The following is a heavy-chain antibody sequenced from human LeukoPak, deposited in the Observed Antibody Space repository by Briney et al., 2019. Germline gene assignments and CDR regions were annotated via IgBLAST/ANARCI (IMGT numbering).Heavy chain of an antibody. V-gene: IGHV4-34*01. D-gene: IGHD2-15*01. CDR1: GGSFSGYY. CDR3: AHAGYCSGGSCYPLQGFDP. Sequence: SETLSLTCAIYGGSFSGYYWSWIRQPPGKGLEWIGEINHSGSTNYNPSLKSRVTISVDTSKDQFSLKLSSVTAADTAVHYCAHAGYCSGGSCYPLQGFDPWGQGTLATVSS. CDR2: INHSGST. J-gene: IGHJ5*02.